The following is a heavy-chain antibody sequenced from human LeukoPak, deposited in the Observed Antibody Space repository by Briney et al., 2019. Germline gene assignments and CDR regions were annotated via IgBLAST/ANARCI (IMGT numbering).Heavy chain of an antibody. CDR3: ATVPLSHRNTVVGHFDY. CDR1: GYTLTELS. CDR2: FDPEDGET. Sequence: GASVTVSFKVSGYTLTELSMHWVRQAPGKGLEWMGGFDPEDGETIYAQKFQGRVTMTEDTSTDTAYMELSSLRSEDTAVYCCATVPLSHRNTVVGHFDYWGQGTLVTVSS. D-gene: IGHD1-26*01. V-gene: IGHV1-24*01. J-gene: IGHJ4*02.